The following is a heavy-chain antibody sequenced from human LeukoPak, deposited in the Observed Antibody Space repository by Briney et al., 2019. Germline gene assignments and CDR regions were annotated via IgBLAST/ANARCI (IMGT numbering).Heavy chain of an antibody. V-gene: IGHV4-34*01. CDR1: GGSFSGYY. CDR3: AKEPGRITIFGVVSSGY. CDR2: INHSGST. D-gene: IGHD3-3*01. Sequence: PSETLSLTCAVYGGSFSGYYWSWIRQPPGKGLEWIGEINHSGSTNYNPALKGRVTISVDTSKDQFSLKLSSVTAADTAVYYCAKEPGRITIFGVVSSGYWGQGTLVTVFS. J-gene: IGHJ4*02.